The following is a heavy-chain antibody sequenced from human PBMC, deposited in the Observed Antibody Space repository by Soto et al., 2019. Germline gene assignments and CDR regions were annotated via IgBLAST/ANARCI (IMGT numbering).Heavy chain of an antibody. D-gene: IGHD3-22*01. V-gene: IGHV3-15*07. J-gene: IGHJ3*02. CDR2: IKSKTDGGTT. Sequence: PGGSLRLSCAASGFTFSNAWINWVRQAPGKGLEWVGRIKSKTDGGTTDFAAPVKGRFAISRDDSKNMVYLQMNSLRAEDTAVYYCAKPIVVVMGAFDIWGQGTMVTVSS. CDR1: GFTFSNAW. CDR3: AKPIVVVMGAFDI.